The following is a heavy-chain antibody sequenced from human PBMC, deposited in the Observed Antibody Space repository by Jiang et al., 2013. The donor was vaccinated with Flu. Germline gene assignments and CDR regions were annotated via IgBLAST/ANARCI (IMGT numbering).Heavy chain of an antibody. V-gene: IGHV5-51*01. Sequence: GAEVKKPGESLKISCKGSGYSFTSYWIGWVRQMPGKGLEWMGIIYPGDSDTRYSPSFQGLVTISADKSISTAYLQWSSLKASDTAMYYCARRLRLGELSLDAFDIWGQGTMVTVSS. CDR2: IYPGDSDT. D-gene: IGHD3-16*02. CDR1: GYSFTSYW. J-gene: IGHJ3*02. CDR3: ARRLRLGELSLDAFDI.